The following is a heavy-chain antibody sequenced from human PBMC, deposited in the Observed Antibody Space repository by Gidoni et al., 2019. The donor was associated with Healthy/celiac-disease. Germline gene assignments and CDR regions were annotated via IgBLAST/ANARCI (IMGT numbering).Heavy chain of an antibody. CDR1: GFTFGSYA. V-gene: IGHV3-23*01. D-gene: IGHD3-9*01. Sequence: EVQLLESGGVLVQPGGSLRLSGAAFGFTFGSYAMIWVRQGPGQGLEWVSAMSGSGGSTDNADSVKGRFTISRDNSKNTLYLKMNSQRAEDTGVDYGAKEAGYDILTGYSGTSIPNFDYWGQGTLVTVSS. J-gene: IGHJ4*02. CDR2: MSGSGGST. CDR3: AKEAGYDILTGYSGTSIPNFDY.